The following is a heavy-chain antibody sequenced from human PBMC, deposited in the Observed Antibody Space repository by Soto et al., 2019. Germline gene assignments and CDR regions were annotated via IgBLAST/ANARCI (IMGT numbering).Heavy chain of an antibody. D-gene: IGHD4-17*01. Sequence: PGGSLRLSCTASGFTFGDYAMSWFRQAPGKGLEWVGFIRSKAYGGTTEYAASVKGRFTISRDDSKSIAYLQMNSLKTEDTAVYYCTRDQATTVTPSDYWGQGTLVTVSS. CDR3: TRDQATTVTPSDY. CDR2: IRSKAYGGTT. V-gene: IGHV3-49*03. J-gene: IGHJ4*02. CDR1: GFTFGDYA.